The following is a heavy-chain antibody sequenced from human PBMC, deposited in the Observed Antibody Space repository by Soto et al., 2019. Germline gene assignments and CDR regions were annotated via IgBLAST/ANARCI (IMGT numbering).Heavy chain of an antibody. J-gene: IGHJ6*02. D-gene: IGHD5-12*01. CDR3: AREHVDIVATISYYYGMDV. Sequence: ASVKVSCKASGYTFTGYYMRWVRQAPGQGLEWMGWINPNSGGTNCAQKFQGWVTMTRDTSISTAYMELSRLRSDDTAVYYCAREHVDIVATISYYYGMDVWGQGTTVTVSS. CDR2: INPNSGGT. CDR1: GYTFTGYY. V-gene: IGHV1-2*04.